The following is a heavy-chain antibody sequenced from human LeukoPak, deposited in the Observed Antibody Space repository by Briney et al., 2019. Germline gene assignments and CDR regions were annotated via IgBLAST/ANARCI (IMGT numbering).Heavy chain of an antibody. CDR3: ARGWGDGYNSNDY. V-gene: IGHV1-2*02. CDR2: INADSGGT. J-gene: IGHJ4*02. CDR1: GYTFSDYY. Sequence: ASVKVSCKASGYTFSDYYIHWVRQAPGQGLEWMGWINADSGGTNYAQKFQGRVTMTRNTSISTAYMELRSLRSEDTAVYYCARGWGDGYNSNDYWGQGTLVTVFS. D-gene: IGHD5-24*01.